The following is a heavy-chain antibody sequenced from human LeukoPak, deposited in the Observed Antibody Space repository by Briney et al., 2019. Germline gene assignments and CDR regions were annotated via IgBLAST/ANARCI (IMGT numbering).Heavy chain of an antibody. CDR1: GFGFSDAA. CDR2: IESRSFGGAT. V-gene: IGHV3-15*04. Sequence: GGSLRLSCVGSGFGFSDAAMSWVRQPPGKGLEWVGHIESRSFGGATNYAAPVKGRFTISRDDSKNTLYLEMKNLKSEDTAVYYCLAQYYRDYWGQGTLVTVSS. CDR3: LAQYYRDY. J-gene: IGHJ4*02. D-gene: IGHD3-10*01.